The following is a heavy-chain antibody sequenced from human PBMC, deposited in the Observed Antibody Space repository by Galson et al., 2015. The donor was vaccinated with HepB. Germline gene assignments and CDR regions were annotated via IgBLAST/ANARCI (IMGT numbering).Heavy chain of an antibody. D-gene: IGHD4-17*01. CDR2: IKQDGSEK. Sequence: SLRLSCAASGFTVSSYWMSWVRQAPGKGLEWVANIKQDGSEKYYVDSVKGRFTISRDNAKNSLYLQMNSLRAEDTAVYYCARVLAYGDYGMAFDIWGQGTMVTVSS. J-gene: IGHJ3*02. CDR3: ARVLAYGDYGMAFDI. V-gene: IGHV3-7*01. CDR1: GFTVSSYW.